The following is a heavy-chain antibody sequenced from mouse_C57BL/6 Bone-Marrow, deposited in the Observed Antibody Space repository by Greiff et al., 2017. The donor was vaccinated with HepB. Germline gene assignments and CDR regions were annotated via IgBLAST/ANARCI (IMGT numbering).Heavy chain of an antibody. CDR3: ASGDYYTAAY. Sequence: QVQLQQPGAELVRPGSSVKLSCKASGYTFTSYWMHWVKQRPIQGLEWIGNIDPSDSETHYNQKFKDKATLTVDKSSSTAYMQLSSLTSEDSAVYYCASGDYYTAAYWGQGTLVTVSA. D-gene: IGHD1-1*01. J-gene: IGHJ3*01. V-gene: IGHV1-52*01. CDR1: GYTFTSYW. CDR2: IDPSDSET.